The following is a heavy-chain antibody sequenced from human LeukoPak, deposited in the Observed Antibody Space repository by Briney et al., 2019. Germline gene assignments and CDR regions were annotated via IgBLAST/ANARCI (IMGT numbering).Heavy chain of an antibody. D-gene: IGHD4-23*01. CDR1: GFTFISYW. CDR3: ARDRYGGTDC. V-gene: IGHV3-7*01. CDR2: IKQDGSEK. J-gene: IGHJ4*02. Sequence: GGSLRLSCAASGFTFISYWMSWVRQAPGKGLEWVANIKQDGSEKYYVDSVKGRFTISRDNAKNSLYLQMNSLRAEDTAVYYCARDRYGGTDCWGQGTLVTVSS.